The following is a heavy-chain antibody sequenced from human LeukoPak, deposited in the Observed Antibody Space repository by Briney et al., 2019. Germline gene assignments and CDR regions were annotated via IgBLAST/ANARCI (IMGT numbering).Heavy chain of an antibody. V-gene: IGHV1-69*05. J-gene: IGHJ3*02. D-gene: IGHD3-22*01. CDR2: IIPIFGTA. CDR3: AVRGDSSGVIDI. Sequence: SVKVSCKASVGTFSSYAISWVRQAPGQGLEWMGGIIPIFGTANYAQKFQGRGTITTDESTRTAYMELSSLRSEDTAVYYCAVRGDSSGVIDIWGQGTMVTVSS. CDR1: VGTFSSYA.